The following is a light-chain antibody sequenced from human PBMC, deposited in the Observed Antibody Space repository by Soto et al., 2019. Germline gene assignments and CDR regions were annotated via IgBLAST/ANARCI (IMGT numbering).Light chain of an antibody. J-gene: IGKJ2*01. Sequence: DIPMTQSPSSLSASVGDRVTITCQASQDISKYLNWYQQKPGKAPKLLIYDASNLETGGPSRFSGSGSGTDFTFTISSLQPEDIATYYCQQNDNLPPYTFGQGTKLEIK. CDR2: DAS. V-gene: IGKV1-33*01. CDR3: QQNDNLPPYT. CDR1: QDISKY.